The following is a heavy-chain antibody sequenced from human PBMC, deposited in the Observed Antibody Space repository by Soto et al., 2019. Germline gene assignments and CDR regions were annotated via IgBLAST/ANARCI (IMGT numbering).Heavy chain of an antibody. CDR2: IRSKANNYAT. Sequence: GGSLRLSCAASGFTFSSYAMSWVRQAPGKGLEWVGRIRSKANNYATAYGASVKGRFTISRDDSKNTAYLQMNSLKTEDTAVYYCIRHVEWWGQGTLVTVSS. CDR3: IRHVEW. J-gene: IGHJ4*02. V-gene: IGHV3-73*01. D-gene: IGHD3-3*01. CDR1: GFTFSSYA.